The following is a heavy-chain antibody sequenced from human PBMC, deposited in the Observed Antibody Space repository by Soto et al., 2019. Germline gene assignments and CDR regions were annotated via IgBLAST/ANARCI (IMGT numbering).Heavy chain of an antibody. D-gene: IGHD3-10*01. CDR1: GYNFANYW. J-gene: IGHJ5*02. V-gene: IGHV5-51*01. CDR2: IHPTDSTT. CDR3: ARRRDYSPDLDP. Sequence: GESLKISCKASGYNFANYWIGWLRQMPGEVPEWMGIIHPTDSTTLYSPSVQGHVTISADNSITTAYLQWFSLEASDTAMYYCARRRDYSPDLDPCGQGTQVTVSS.